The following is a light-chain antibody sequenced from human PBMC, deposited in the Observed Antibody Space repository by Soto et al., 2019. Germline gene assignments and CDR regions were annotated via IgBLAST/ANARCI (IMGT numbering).Light chain of an antibody. CDR1: QSVSSSY. Sequence: EIVLTQSPGTLSLSTGERATLSCRASQSVSSSYLAWYQQKPGQAPRLLIYGTSSRATAIPDRFSGSGSETDITRTSSRLEPEDVAVYYCQQYGSSSWTFGQGTKVEIK. CDR2: GTS. CDR3: QQYGSSSWT. V-gene: IGKV3-20*01. J-gene: IGKJ1*01.